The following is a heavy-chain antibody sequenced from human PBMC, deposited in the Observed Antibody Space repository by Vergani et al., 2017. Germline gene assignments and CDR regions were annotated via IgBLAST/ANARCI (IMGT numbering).Heavy chain of an antibody. V-gene: IGHV4-34*01. D-gene: IGHD5-12*01. CDR2: INHSGSA. Sequence: QVQLQQWGAGLLKPSETLSLTCAVYSGSFSGYYWSWIRQPPGKGLEWIGEINHSGSANYNSSLKSRVSISVDTSKNQISLKRSSVTAADTAVYYCARVARSPPRYSGSYNWFDPWGQGTLVTVSS. CDR3: ARVARSPPRYSGSYNWFDP. CDR1: SGSFSGYY. J-gene: IGHJ5*02.